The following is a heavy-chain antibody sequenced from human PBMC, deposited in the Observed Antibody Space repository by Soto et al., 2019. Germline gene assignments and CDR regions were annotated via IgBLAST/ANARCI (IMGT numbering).Heavy chain of an antibody. CDR1: GGSISSGNW. Sequence: SETLSLTCAVSGGSISSGNWWSWVRQSPRKGLEWIGEISHSGNTNHNPSLKSRVTISIDKSKNQFSLKLTSVTAADTAVYYCASRRGNTYGPYDYWGQGTLVTVSS. D-gene: IGHD5-18*01. CDR2: ISHSGNT. V-gene: IGHV4-4*02. CDR3: ASRRGNTYGPYDY. J-gene: IGHJ4*02.